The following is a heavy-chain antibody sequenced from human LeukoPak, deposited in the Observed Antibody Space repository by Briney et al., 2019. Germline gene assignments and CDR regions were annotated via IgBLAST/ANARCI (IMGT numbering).Heavy chain of an antibody. V-gene: IGHV1-2*02. CDR1: GYTFTGYY. D-gene: IGHD5-18*01. Sequence: ASVKVSCKASGYTFTGYYMHWVRQAPGQGLEWMGWINPNSGGTNYAQKFQGRVTMTRDTSKNQFSLKLSSVTAADTAVYYCARQGLQLWLFGPGPCDYWGQGTLVTVSS. J-gene: IGHJ4*02. CDR3: ARQGLQLWLFGPGPCDY. CDR2: INPNSGGT.